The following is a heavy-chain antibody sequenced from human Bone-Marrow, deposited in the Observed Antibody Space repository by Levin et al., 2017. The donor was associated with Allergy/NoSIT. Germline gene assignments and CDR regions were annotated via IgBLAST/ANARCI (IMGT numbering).Heavy chain of an antibody. J-gene: IGHJ3*01. CDR2: IYFSGIT. CDR3: ASDRGSDDEGPDAFDV. D-gene: IGHD1-1*01. CDR1: GASIRSYY. Sequence: GSLRLSCTVSGASIRSYYWTWIRQPPGRGLEWIGFIYFSGITNYNPSLKGRVIMSVDTSKNQFSLKMTSVTAAATAVYLCASDRGSDDEGPDAFDVWGQGIMVTVS. V-gene: IGHV4-59*01.